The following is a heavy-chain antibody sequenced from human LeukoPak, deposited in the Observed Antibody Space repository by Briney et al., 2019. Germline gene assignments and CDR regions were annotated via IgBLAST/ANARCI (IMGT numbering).Heavy chain of an antibody. Sequence: PGGSLRLSCAASGFTFDDYGMSWVRQAPGKGLEWVSGINWNGGSTGYADSAKGRFTISSDNAKNSLYLQMNSLRAEDTALSYCERVGGYYYGSGRNDYWGQGTLVTVSS. V-gene: IGHV3-20*04. CDR2: INWNGGST. J-gene: IGHJ4*02. D-gene: IGHD3-10*01. CDR1: GFTFDDYG. CDR3: ERVGGYYYGSGRNDY.